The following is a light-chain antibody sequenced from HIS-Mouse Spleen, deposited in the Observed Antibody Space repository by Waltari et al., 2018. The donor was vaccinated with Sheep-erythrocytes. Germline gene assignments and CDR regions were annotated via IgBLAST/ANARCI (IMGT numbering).Light chain of an antibody. J-gene: IGKJ4*01. CDR3: QQYNNWPPLT. Sequence: EIVMTQSPATLSVSPVERATIACRASQRVSSNLAWYQQKPGQAPRLLIYGASTRATGIPARFSGSGSGTEFTLTISSMQSEDFAVYYCQQYNNWPPLTFGGGTKVEIK. CDR1: QRVSSN. CDR2: GAS. V-gene: IGKV3-15*01.